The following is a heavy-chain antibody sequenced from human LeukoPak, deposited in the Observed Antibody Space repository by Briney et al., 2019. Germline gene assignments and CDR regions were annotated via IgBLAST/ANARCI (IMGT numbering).Heavy chain of an antibody. CDR1: GYTLTELS. CDR2: FDPEDGET. D-gene: IGHD5-12*01. CDR3: ATAPDIVATITFPFDY. J-gene: IGHJ4*02. V-gene: IGHV1-24*01. Sequence: VASVKVSCKVSGYTLTELSMHWVRQAPGKGLEWMGGFDPEDGETIYAQKFQGRVTMTEDTSTDTAYMELSSLRSEDTAVYYCATAPDIVATITFPFDYWGQGTLVTVSS.